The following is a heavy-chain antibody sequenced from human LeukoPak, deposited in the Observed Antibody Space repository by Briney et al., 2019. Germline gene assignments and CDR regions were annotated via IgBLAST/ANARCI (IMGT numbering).Heavy chain of an antibody. Sequence: ASVKVSCKASVYTFTSYDIHWVRQATGQGLEWMGWMNPNSGNTGYAQKFQGRVTITRNTSISTAYMELSSLRSEDTAVYYCARGVLRYFDWLSNRRTDAYYFDYWGQGTLVTVSS. D-gene: IGHD3-9*01. V-gene: IGHV1-8*01. CDR2: MNPNSGNT. CDR1: VYTFTSYD. CDR3: ARGVLRYFDWLSNRRTDAYYFDY. J-gene: IGHJ4*02.